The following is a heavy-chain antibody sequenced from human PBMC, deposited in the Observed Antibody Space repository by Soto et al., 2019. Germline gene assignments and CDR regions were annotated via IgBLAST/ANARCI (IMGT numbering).Heavy chain of an antibody. CDR2: INAGNGNT. D-gene: IGHD2-15*01. CDR3: ARAPGGPDGPGDY. Sequence: QVQLVQSGAEVKKPGASVKVSCKASGYTFTSYAMHWVRQAPGQRLEWMGWINAGNGNTKYSQKSQGRVPITRAPSASTAYMALSSLRSEDTTVYYCARAPGGPDGPGDYWGQGTLVTVSS. J-gene: IGHJ4*02. CDR1: GYTFTSYA. V-gene: IGHV1-3*01.